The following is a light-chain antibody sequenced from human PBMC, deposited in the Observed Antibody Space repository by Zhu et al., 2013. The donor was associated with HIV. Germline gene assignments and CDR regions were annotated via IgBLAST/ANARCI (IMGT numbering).Light chain of an antibody. CDR3: LQHSAYPHT. V-gene: IGKV1-17*01. Sequence: DIQMTQSPSSLSASVGDRVSITCRASQGISHDVAWFQQKPGKAPKRLIYTAFNLQTGVPSRFSGSGSGTEFTLTISSLQPEDSATYYCLQHSAYPHTFGQGTKLEIK. CDR1: QGISHD. CDR2: TAF. J-gene: IGKJ2*01.